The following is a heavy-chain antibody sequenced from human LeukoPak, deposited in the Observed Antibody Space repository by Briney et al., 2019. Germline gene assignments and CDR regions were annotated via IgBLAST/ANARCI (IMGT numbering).Heavy chain of an antibody. CDR2: IYYSGST. Sequence: SETLSLTCTVSSGSISSYYWSWIRQPPGAGLEWIGYIYYSGSTNYNPSLKSRVTISVDTSKNQFSLKRNSVTAADTAVYYCARSHSVWTSFDYWGQGTLVTVSS. V-gene: IGHV4-59*01. CDR3: ARSHSVWTSFDY. CDR1: SGSISSYY. J-gene: IGHJ4*02. D-gene: IGHD3/OR15-3a*01.